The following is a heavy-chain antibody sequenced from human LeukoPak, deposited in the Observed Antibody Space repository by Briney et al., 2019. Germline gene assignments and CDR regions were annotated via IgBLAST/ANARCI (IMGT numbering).Heavy chain of an antibody. CDR2: LYSGGNT. CDR3: VRGGSRGGNPWYFDT. D-gene: IGHD4-23*01. Sequence: GGSLRLSCAASGLTVSNNYMNWVRQAPGKGLKWVSILYSGGNTYYADSVKGRFTISRDNSKNTLYLQMNSLRAEDTAVYYCVRGGSRGGNPWYFDTWGRGTLVTVSS. J-gene: IGHJ2*01. V-gene: IGHV3-53*01. CDR1: GLTVSNNY.